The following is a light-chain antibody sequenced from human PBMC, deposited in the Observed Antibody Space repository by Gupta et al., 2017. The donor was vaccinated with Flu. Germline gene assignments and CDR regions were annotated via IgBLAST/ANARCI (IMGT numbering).Light chain of an antibody. CDR3: ATWDNRLSGPG. J-gene: IGLJ3*02. CDR2: NKN. Sequence: ISCSGSNSNIESNYVHWYQQLPGAAPKLLVYNKNQRPSGVPDRFSGSKSGTSASLAINGLRSEDEADDYCATWDNRLSGPGFGGGTKVTVL. V-gene: IGLV1-47*01. CDR1: NSNIESNY.